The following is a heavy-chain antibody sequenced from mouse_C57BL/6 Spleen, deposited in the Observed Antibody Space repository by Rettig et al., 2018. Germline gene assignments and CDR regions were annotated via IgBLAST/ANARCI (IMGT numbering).Heavy chain of an antibody. CDR3: ARERLDY. Sequence: YNEKFKSKATLTVDTSSSTAYMQLSSLTSEDSAVYYCARERLDYWGQGTTLTVSS. V-gene: IGHV1-55*01. J-gene: IGHJ2*01.